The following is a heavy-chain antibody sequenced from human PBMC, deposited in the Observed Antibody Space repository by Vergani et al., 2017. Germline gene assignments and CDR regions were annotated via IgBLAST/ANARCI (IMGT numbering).Heavy chain of an antibody. J-gene: IGHJ4*02. CDR2: IIPSFGTA. V-gene: IGHV1-69*12. CDR1: GGTFSSYA. D-gene: IGHD3-10*01. CDR3: ARSMVRGVNTPYYFDY. Sequence: QVQLVQSGAEVKKPGSSVKVSCKASGGTFSSYAISWVRQAPGQGLEWMGGIIPSFGTANYAQKFQGRVTITADESTSTAYMELSSLRSEDTAVYYCARSMVRGVNTPYYFDYWGQGTLVTVSS.